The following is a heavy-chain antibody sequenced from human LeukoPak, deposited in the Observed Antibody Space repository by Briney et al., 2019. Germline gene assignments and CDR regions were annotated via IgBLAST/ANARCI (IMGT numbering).Heavy chain of an antibody. Sequence: PSQTLSLTCTVSGGSISSGGYYWSRIPQPPGKGLEWIGYIYHSGSTYYNPSLKSRVTISVDRSKNQFSLKLSSVTAADTAVYYCARGGVVVPAAHDYWGQGTLVTVSS. V-gene: IGHV4-30-2*01. CDR1: GGSISSGGYY. CDR3: ARGGVVVPAAHDY. CDR2: IYHSGST. J-gene: IGHJ4*02. D-gene: IGHD2-2*01.